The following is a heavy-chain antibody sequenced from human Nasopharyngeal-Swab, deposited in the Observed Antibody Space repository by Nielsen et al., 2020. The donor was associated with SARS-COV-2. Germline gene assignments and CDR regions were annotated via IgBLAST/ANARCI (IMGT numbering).Heavy chain of an antibody. Sequence: ASVKVSCKASGYTFTSYGISWVRQAPGQGLEWMGWISAYNGNTNYAQKLQGRVTMTTDTSTSTAYMELRSLRSDDTAVCYCARAPTNYYYYYMDVWGKGTTVTVSS. J-gene: IGHJ6*03. D-gene: IGHD5-24*01. CDR1: GYTFTSYG. CDR3: ARAPTNYYYYYMDV. V-gene: IGHV1-18*01. CDR2: ISAYNGNT.